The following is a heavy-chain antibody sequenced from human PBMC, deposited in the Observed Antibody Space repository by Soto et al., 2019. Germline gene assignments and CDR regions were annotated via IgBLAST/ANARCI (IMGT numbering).Heavy chain of an antibody. D-gene: IGHD2-15*01. CDR1: GFTFSGSA. CDR3: TTRDLGYCSGGNCYVVDFDY. Sequence: GGSLRLSCAASGFTFSGSAIHWVRQASGKGLEWVGRIRSKANSYATAYAASVKGRFTISRDDSKNTAYLQVNSLKTEDTAVYYCTTRDLGYCSGGNCYVVDFDYWGQGTLVTVSS. CDR2: IRSKANSYAT. V-gene: IGHV3-73*01. J-gene: IGHJ4*02.